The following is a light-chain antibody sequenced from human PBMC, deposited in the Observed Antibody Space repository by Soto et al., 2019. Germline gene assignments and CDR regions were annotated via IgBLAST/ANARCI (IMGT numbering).Light chain of an antibody. CDR1: SSNIGAEYD. V-gene: IGLV1-40*01. J-gene: IGLJ1*01. CDR3: QSYDSSLTTFV. Sequence: QSVLTQPPSVSGAPGQRVATSCTGSSSNIGAEYDVHWYQQLPGTAPKRLIYGDNNRPSGVPDRFSGSKSGTSASLAITGLQPEDEADYYCQSYDSSLTTFVFGTGTKVTAL. CDR2: GDN.